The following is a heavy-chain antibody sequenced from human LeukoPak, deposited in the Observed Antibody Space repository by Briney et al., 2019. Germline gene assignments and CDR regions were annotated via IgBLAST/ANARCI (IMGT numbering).Heavy chain of an antibody. D-gene: IGHD1-1*01. CDR3: ATHNWNDGGYAFDI. V-gene: IGHV1-69*05. CDR1: GGTFSNYA. CDR2: FTPIFRST. J-gene: IGHJ3*02. Sequence: GASVKVSCKASGGTFSNYAITWLRLAPGQGLEWMGGFTPIFRSTDYAQRFQGRVSITTDESTNTAYMDLSSLTSEDTAVYYCATHNWNDGGYAFDIWGQGTMVTVSS.